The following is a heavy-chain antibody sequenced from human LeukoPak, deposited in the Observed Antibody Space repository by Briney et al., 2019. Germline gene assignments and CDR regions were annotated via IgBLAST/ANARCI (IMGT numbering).Heavy chain of an antibody. CDR2: MNPHSGKT. V-gene: IGHV1-8*01. D-gene: IGHD1-26*01. J-gene: IGHJ4*02. CDR3: ARAGDRQWKLLQDFDY. CDR1: GYPFNNYD. Sequence: ASVTVSCKASGYPFNNYDINWVRQATGQGLEWMGWMNPHSGKTGYAQNFQGRVTMTRDTSISTAYMELSSLRSEDTAVYYCARAGDRQWKLLQDFDYWGQGTLVTVSS.